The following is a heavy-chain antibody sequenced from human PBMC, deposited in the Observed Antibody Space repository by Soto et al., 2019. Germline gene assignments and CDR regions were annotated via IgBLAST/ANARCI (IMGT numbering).Heavy chain of an antibody. CDR2: ISGSGGST. CDR1: GFTFSSYA. CDR3: AKGLLLEWLSYFDY. J-gene: IGHJ4*02. Sequence: PGGSLRLSCAASGFTFSSYAMSWVRQAPGKGLEWVSAISGSGGSTYYADSVKGRFTISRDNSKNTLYLQMNSLRAEDTAVSYCAKGLLLEWLSYFDYWGQGTLVTVSS. V-gene: IGHV3-23*01. D-gene: IGHD3-3*01.